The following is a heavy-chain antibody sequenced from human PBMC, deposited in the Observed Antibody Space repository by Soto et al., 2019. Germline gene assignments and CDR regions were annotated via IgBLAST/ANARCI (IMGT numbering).Heavy chain of an antibody. CDR2: IYYSGST. J-gene: IGHJ5*02. CDR3: ARRHIVVVPAAAVDWFDP. V-gene: IGHV4-31*03. Sequence: PSETLSLTCTVSGCSISSGGYYWSWIRQHPGKGLEWIGYIYYSGSTYYNPSLKSRVTISVDTSKNQFSLKLSSVTAADTAVYYCARRHIVVVPAAAVDWFDPWGQGALVTVSS. D-gene: IGHD2-2*01. CDR1: GCSISSGGYY.